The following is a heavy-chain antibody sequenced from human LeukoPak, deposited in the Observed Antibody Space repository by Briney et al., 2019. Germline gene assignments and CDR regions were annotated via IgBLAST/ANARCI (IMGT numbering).Heavy chain of an antibody. CDR3: ARQHFLYGDYQFFDY. D-gene: IGHD4-17*01. CDR1: GGTFSSYA. CDR2: IIPILGIA. Sequence: GASVKVSCKASGGTFSSYAISWVRQAPGQGLEWMGRIIPILGIANYAQKFQGRVTITADGSTSTVYMELSSLRSEDTAVYYCARQHFLYGDYQFFDYWGQGTLVTVSS. J-gene: IGHJ4*02. V-gene: IGHV1-69*04.